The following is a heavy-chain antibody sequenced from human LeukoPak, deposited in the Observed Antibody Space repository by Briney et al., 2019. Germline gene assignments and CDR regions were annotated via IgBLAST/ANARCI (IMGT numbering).Heavy chain of an antibody. D-gene: IGHD2-15*01. V-gene: IGHV1-46*01. J-gene: IGHJ4*02. CDR2: INPSGGST. CDR1: GYTFTSYY. CDR3: ARGGNIVVVVAATGPDY. Sequence: GASVKVSCKASGYTFTSYYMHWVRQAPGQGLEWTGIINPSGGSTSYAQKFQGRVTMTRDTSTSTVYMELSSLRSEDTAVYYCARGGNIVVVVAATGPDYWGQGTLVTVSS.